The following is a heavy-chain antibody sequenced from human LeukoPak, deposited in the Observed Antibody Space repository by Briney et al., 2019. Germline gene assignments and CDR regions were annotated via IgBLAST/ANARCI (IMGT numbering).Heavy chain of an antibody. CDR2: INTNTGNP. CDR1: GYTFTSYV. D-gene: IGHD6-19*01. V-gene: IGHV7-4-1*02. J-gene: IGHJ5*02. CDR3: VRDSIIAVAGKGAEFDP. Sequence: ASVKVSCKASGYTFTSYVMNWVRQAPGQGLEWMGWINTNTGNPTYAQGFTGRFVFSLDTSVSTAYLQISSLKAEDTAGYYCVRDSIIAVAGKGAEFDPWGQGTLVTVSS.